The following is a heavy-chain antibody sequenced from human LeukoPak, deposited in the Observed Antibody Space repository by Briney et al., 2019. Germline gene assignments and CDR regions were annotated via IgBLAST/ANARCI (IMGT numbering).Heavy chain of an antibody. CDR3: TRPSYDSSVSGVVY. Sequence: GGSLRLSCATSGFTFSGSAIHWVRQASGKGLEWVGRIRSKANSYATTDVASMRGRFSISRDDSKNTAYLQMNSLKTEDTAVYYCTRPSYDSSVSGVVYWGQGTLVTVSS. V-gene: IGHV3-73*01. CDR2: IRSKANSYAT. D-gene: IGHD3-22*01. CDR1: GFTFSGSA. J-gene: IGHJ4*02.